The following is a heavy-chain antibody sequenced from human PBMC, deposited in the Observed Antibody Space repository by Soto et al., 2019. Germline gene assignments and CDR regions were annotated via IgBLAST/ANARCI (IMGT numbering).Heavy chain of an antibody. J-gene: IGHJ6*02. Sequence: QVQLVESGGGVVQPGGSLRLSCAASGFTFSKYGMRWVRQAPGKGLEWVAVISYDGSNKYYADSVKGRFTISRDKSTNALYVQMHSLRVEDTAVYYCAKGAEGGAYYGMDVWGQGTTVTVSS. CDR1: GFTFSKYG. CDR2: ISYDGSNK. CDR3: AKGAEGGAYYGMDV. V-gene: IGHV3-30*18. D-gene: IGHD3-16*01.